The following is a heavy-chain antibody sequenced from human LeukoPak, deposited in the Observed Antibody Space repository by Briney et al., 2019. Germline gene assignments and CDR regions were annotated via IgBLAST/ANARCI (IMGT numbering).Heavy chain of an antibody. Sequence: GGSLRLSCAASGFTFSDYYMSWIRQAPGKGLEWVSYISSSGTTIYYADSVKGRFTISRDNAKNSLYLQMNSLRAEDTAVYYCARDYIVVVPAAMAPTLDYYYYGMDVWGQGTTVTGSS. CDR1: GFTFSDYY. CDR2: ISSSGTTI. D-gene: IGHD2-2*01. J-gene: IGHJ6*02. CDR3: ARDYIVVVPAAMAPTLDYYYYGMDV. V-gene: IGHV3-11*01.